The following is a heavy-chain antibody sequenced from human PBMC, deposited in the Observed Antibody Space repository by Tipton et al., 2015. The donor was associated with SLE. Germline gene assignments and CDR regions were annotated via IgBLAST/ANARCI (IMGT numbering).Heavy chain of an antibody. CDR1: SGSFSGYY. CDR2: INHGGST. Sequence: TLSLTCAVYSGSFSGYYWSWIRQSPGRGLEWIGEINHGGSTYYNPSLRSRLTISVDTSKNQFSLKLSSVTAADTAVYYCAGVSRDAFEIWGQGTMVTVSS. CDR3: AGVSRDAFEI. V-gene: IGHV4-34*01. J-gene: IGHJ3*02. D-gene: IGHD5/OR15-5a*01.